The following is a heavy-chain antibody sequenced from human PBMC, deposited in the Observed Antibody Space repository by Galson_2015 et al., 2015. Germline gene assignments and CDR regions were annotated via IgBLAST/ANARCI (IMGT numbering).Heavy chain of an antibody. CDR2: INYSGST. J-gene: IGHJ3*02. CDR3: ARALPGYKSDWYDGGAFDM. D-gene: IGHD6-19*01. Sequence: SETLSLTCSVSGDSISDYYWNWIRQPPGKGLEWIGYINYSGSTNYNPGLKGRVTISVDTSKNQISLKVTSLTAADTALYYCARALPGYKSDWYDGGAFDMWGQGTMVAIFS. CDR1: GDSISDYY. V-gene: IGHV4-59*01.